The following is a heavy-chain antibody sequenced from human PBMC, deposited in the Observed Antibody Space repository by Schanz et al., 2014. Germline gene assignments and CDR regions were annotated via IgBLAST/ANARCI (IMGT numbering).Heavy chain of an antibody. CDR1: GYTFTNYG. Sequence: QVQLLQSGAEVKKPGASVKVSCKASGYTFTNYGISWVRQAPGQGLEWMGWINGYNGHTLYAQNFQGRVTITADKSTSTAYMELTSLRSEDTAVYYCAGTYCSSTSCYTGYYYMDVWGKGTTVTVSS. J-gene: IGHJ6*03. CDR2: INGYNGHT. D-gene: IGHD2-2*02. V-gene: IGHV1-18*01. CDR3: AGTYCSSTSCYTGYYYMDV.